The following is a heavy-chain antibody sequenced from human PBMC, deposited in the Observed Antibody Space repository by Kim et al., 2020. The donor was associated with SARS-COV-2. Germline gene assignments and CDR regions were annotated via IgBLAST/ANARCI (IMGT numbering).Heavy chain of an antibody. CDR2: IIPILGIA. J-gene: IGHJ4*02. D-gene: IGHD2-2*02. CDR3: ARDFLYCSSTSCYTPNFDY. V-gene: IGHV1-69*04. Sequence: SVKVSCKASGGTFSSYAISCVRQAPGQGLEWMGRIIPILGIANYAQKFQGRVTITADKSTSTAYMELSSLRSEDTAVYYCARDFLYCSSTSCYTPNFDYWGQGTLVTVSS. CDR1: GGTFSSYA.